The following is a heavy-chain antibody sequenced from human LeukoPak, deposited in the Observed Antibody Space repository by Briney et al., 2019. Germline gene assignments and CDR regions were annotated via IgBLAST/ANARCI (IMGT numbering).Heavy chain of an antibody. D-gene: IGHD4-17*01. CDR3: ARVYGDSN. Sequence: SETLSLTCTVSCVSISSSSYYWGWIRQPPGKGLEWIGSIYYSGSTYYNPSLKSRVTISVDTSKNQFSLRLSSVTAADTAVYYCARVYGDSNWGQGTLVTVSS. J-gene: IGHJ4*02. CDR2: IYYSGST. CDR1: CVSISSSSYY. V-gene: IGHV4-39*01.